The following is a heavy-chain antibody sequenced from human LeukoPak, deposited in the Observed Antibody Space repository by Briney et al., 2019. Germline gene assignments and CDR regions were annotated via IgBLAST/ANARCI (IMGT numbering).Heavy chain of an antibody. CDR1: GITFSSYA. CDR2: IAYDGSNK. Sequence: PGRFPRPSCAASGITFSSYAITRVRPGPSQGRGWGGVIAYDGSNKYYADSVKGRFTISRDNSKNTLYLQMNSLRAEDTAVYYCARGSIAAAGTEYYFDYWGQGTLVTVSS. D-gene: IGHD6-13*01. V-gene: IGHV3-30*01. CDR3: ARGSIAAAGTEYYFDY. J-gene: IGHJ4*02.